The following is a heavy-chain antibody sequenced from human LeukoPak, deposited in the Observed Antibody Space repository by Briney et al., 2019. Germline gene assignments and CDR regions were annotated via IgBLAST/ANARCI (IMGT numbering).Heavy chain of an antibody. CDR2: IYHSGST. V-gene: IGHV4-30-2*01. CDR3: ARETAMVLDY. Sequence: SETLSLTCAVSGGSISSGGYSWSWIRQPPGKGLEWIGYIYHSGSTYYNPPLKSRVTISVDRSKNQFSLKVTSVTAADTAVYYCARETAMVLDYWGQGTLVTVSS. J-gene: IGHJ4*02. D-gene: IGHD5-18*01. CDR1: GGSISSGGYS.